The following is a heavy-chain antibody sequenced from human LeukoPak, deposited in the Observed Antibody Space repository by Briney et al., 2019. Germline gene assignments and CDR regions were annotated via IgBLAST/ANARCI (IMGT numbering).Heavy chain of an antibody. CDR1: GGSISSYY. V-gene: IGHV4-59*08. CDR3: ARHGRGYYNGMDV. D-gene: IGHD3-10*01. Sequence: SETLSLTCTVSGGSISSYYWSWIRRPPGKGLEWIGYIYYSGSTNYNPSLKSRVIISVDTSKNQFSLKVSSVTAADTAVYYCARHGRGYYNGMDVWGQGTTVTVS. CDR2: IYYSGST. J-gene: IGHJ6*02.